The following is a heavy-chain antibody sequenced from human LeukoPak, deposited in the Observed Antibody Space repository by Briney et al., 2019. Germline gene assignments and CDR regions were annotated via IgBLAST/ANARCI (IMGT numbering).Heavy chain of an antibody. CDR2: IYHSGNT. J-gene: IGHJ6*03. D-gene: IGHD1-26*01. CDR3: ARASTYYYYMDV. Sequence: SETLSLTCTVSNYSISSGYYWAWIRQPPGKGLEWIGNIYHSGNTYYNPSLKSRVSLSVDTSENQFSLKLSSVTAADTAVYYCARASTYYYYMDVWGKGTTVTVSS. CDR1: NYSISSGYY. V-gene: IGHV4-38-2*02.